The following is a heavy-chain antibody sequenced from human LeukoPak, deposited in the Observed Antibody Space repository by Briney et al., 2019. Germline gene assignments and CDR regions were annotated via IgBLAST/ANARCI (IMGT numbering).Heavy chain of an antibody. D-gene: IGHD3-3*01. V-gene: IGHV4-30-4*08. CDR1: CDSISSGDYY. CDR3: AGCRFWSGYYSFYY. J-gene: IGHJ4*02. CDR2: IYYSGST. Sequence: PSETLSLTCTVSCDSISSGDYYWSWIRQPPGKGLEWIGYIYYSGSTYYNPSLKSRVTISVDTSKNQFSLKLSSVTAAVTAVYSGAGCRFWSGYYSFYYCNKGTLATVSS.